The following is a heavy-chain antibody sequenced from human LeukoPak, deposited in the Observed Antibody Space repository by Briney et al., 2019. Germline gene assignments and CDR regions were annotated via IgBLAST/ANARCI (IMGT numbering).Heavy chain of an antibody. CDR2: MNPNSGNT. CDR1: GYTFTSYD. D-gene: IGHD6-13*01. Sequence: GASVKVSCKASGYTFTSYDINWVRQATGQGLEWMGWMNPNSGNTGYAQKFQGRVTMTRNTSISTAYMELSSLRSEDTAVYYCARGYSSYYYYYGMEVWGQGTTVTVSS. CDR3: ARGYSSYYYYYGMEV. V-gene: IGHV1-8*01. J-gene: IGHJ6*02.